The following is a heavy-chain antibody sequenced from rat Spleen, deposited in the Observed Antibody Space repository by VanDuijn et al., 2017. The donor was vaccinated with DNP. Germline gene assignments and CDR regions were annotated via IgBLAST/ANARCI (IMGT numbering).Heavy chain of an antibody. CDR3: ATSTGISLYAMDA. V-gene: IGHV5-27*01. Sequence: EVQLVDSGGGLVQPGRSLKLSCAASGFTFSDYDMAWVRQAPTKGLEWVASITNSGGSTFYRNSVKGRFTISRDGAKSTLFLQMDSLRSEDTATYYCATSTGISLYAMDAWGQGTSVTVSS. CDR2: ITNSGGST. CDR1: GFTFSDYD. J-gene: IGHJ4*01. D-gene: IGHD1-9*01.